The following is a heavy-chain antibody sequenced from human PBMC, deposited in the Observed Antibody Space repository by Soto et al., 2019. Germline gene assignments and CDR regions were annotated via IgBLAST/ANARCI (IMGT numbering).Heavy chain of an antibody. CDR2: INYSGST. Sequence: QLQLQESGPGLGKPSETLSLTCTVSGGAFSSGSYSWGWIRRPPGTGLEWIGRINYSGSTYYNPSLRTGVTVSVDPSKNQFSLKLSSETATDTAVYYCARRMSYQFAHWGQGTLVTVSS. CDR3: ARRMSYQFAH. V-gene: IGHV4-39*01. J-gene: IGHJ4*02. CDR1: GGAFSSGSYS. D-gene: IGHD3-16*02.